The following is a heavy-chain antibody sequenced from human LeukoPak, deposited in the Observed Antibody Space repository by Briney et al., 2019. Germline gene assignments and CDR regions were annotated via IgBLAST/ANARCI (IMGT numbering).Heavy chain of an antibody. CDR3: ARGGSGSGWVDY. Sequence: SETLSLTCTVSGGSISSYYWGWIRQPPGKGLEWIGYIYYSGSTNYNPSLKSRVTISVDTSKSQFSLNLRSVTAADTAVYYCARGGSGSGWVDYWGQGTLVTVSS. V-gene: IGHV4-59*01. CDR2: IYYSGST. CDR1: GGSISSYY. J-gene: IGHJ4*02. D-gene: IGHD6-19*01.